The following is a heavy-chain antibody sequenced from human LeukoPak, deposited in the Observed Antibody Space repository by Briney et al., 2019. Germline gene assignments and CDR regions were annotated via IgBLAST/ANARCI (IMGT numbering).Heavy chain of an antibody. Sequence: GASVKVSCKASGFTFTSSAMQWVRQARGQRLEWIGWIVVGSGNTNYARKFQERVTITRDMSTSTAYMELSSLRSEDTAVYYCAAGYSSSWYYPQDFDYWGQGTLVTVSS. D-gene: IGHD6-13*01. CDR2: IVVGSGNT. V-gene: IGHV1-58*02. CDR3: AAGYSSSWYYPQDFDY. J-gene: IGHJ4*02. CDR1: GFTFTSSA.